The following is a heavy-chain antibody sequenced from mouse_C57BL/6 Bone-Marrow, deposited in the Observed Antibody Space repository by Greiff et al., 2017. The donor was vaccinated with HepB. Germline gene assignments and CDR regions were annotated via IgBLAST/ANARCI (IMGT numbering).Heavy chain of an antibody. D-gene: IGHD1-1*01. CDR3: ARGGLYYGSSDY. CDR2: IDPSDSYT. V-gene: IGHV1-50*01. J-gene: IGHJ2*01. Sequence: QVQLQQSGAELVKPGASVKLSCKASGYTFTSYWMQWVKQRPGQGLEWIGEIDPSDSYTNYNQKFKGKATLTVDTSSSTAYMQLSSLTSEDSAVYYCARGGLYYGSSDYWGQGTTLTVSS. CDR1: GYTFTSYW.